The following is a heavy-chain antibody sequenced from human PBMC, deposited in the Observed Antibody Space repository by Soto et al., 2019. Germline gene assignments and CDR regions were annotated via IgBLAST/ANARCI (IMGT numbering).Heavy chain of an antibody. V-gene: IGHV4-4*02. CDR3: ARGDISAMAENYYYYGMDV. J-gene: IGHJ6*02. CDR1: GGSISSSNW. D-gene: IGHD5-18*01. CDR2: IYHSGST. Sequence: SETLSLTCAVSGGSISSSNWWSWVRQPPGKGLEWIGEIYHSGSTNYNPSLKSRVTISVDKSKNQFSLKLSSVTAADTAVYYCARGDISAMAENYYYYGMDVWGQGTTVTVSS.